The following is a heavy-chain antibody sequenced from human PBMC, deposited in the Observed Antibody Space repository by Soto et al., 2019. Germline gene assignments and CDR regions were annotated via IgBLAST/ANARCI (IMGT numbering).Heavy chain of an antibody. CDR2: VSDNGKT. J-gene: IGHJ4*02. D-gene: IGHD3-3*02. Sequence: QVQLQESGPRQVKPSETLSLICTVSGSSIRGHYWTWIRQSPGRGLQWLGFVSDNGKTNSDASLKGRLTISLDTSKKEISLRLASVTAADTALYYCARGRAIYGEWDYFDTWGQGAQVTVSS. V-gene: IGHV4-59*11. CDR3: ARGRAIYGEWDYFDT. CDR1: GSSIRGHY.